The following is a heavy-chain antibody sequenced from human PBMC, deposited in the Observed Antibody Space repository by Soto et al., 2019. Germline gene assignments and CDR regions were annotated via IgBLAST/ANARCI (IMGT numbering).Heavy chain of an antibody. CDR2: IYYSGST. CDR1: GGSISSGGYY. V-gene: IGHV4-31*03. D-gene: IGHD3-22*01. Sequence: SETLSLTCTVSGGSISSGGYYWSWIRQHPGKDLEWIGYIYYSGSTYYNPSLKSRVTISVDTSKNQFSLKLSSVTAADTAVYYCARESITYYYDSSGYSYFDYWGQGTLVTVSS. J-gene: IGHJ4*02. CDR3: ARESITYYYDSSGYSYFDY.